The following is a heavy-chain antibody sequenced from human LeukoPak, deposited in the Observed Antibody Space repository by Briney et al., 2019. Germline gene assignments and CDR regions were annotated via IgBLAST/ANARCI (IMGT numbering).Heavy chain of an antibody. V-gene: IGHV4-34*01. D-gene: IGHD6-19*01. J-gene: IGHJ4*02. CDR3: ARAPGYSSGWYGPWLGYFDY. CDR2: INHSGST. CDR1: GGSFSGYY. Sequence: SETLSLTCAVYGGSFSGYYWSWIRQPPGKGLEWIGEINHSGSTNYNPSLKSRVTISVATSKNQFSLKLSSVTAADTAVYYCARAPGYSSGWYGPWLGYFDYWGQGTLVTVSS.